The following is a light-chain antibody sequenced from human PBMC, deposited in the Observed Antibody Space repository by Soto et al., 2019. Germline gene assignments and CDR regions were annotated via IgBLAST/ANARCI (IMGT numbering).Light chain of an antibody. CDR2: GAS. CDR3: QQYANSPFT. J-gene: IGKJ2*01. V-gene: IGKV3-20*01. Sequence: EIVLTQSPGTLPLSPVERATLSCRASQSVSSNYLVWYQQKPGQAPRPLIYGASSRATGIPDRFSGSGSGTDFTLTISRLEPEDFAVYYCQQYANSPFTFGQGTKLEIK. CDR1: QSVSSNY.